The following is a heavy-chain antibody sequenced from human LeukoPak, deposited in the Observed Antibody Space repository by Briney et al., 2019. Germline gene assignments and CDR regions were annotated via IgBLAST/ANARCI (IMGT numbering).Heavy chain of an antibody. CDR2: IRYDGSDK. V-gene: IGHV3-30*02. D-gene: IGHD3-10*01. CDR3: AKDLMRDRWFGES. J-gene: IGHJ5*02. CDR1: GFTFSSYW. Sequence: PGGSLRLSCAASGFTFSSYWMSWIRQAPGKGLEWVAFIRYDGSDKFYAESVRGRFTISRDTSRNTLYLQMNSLRLEDTAVYYCAKDLMRDRWFGESWGQGTLVTVSS.